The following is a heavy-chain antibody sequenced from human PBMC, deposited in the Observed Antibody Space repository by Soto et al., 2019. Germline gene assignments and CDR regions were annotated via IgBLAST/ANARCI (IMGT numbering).Heavy chain of an antibody. V-gene: IGHV4-30-4*01. Sequence: SETLSLTCTVSGGSISNDNYYWSWIRQSPGKGLEWIAYIYYSGSTYYNPSLKSRLTISVDPSKNQFSLKLSSVTAADTAVYYCARTDSTASFYDASADFERWGQGTLVTVSS. CDR2: IYYSGST. D-gene: IGHD3-22*01. CDR1: GGSISNDNYY. J-gene: IGHJ5*02. CDR3: ARTDSTASFYDASADFER.